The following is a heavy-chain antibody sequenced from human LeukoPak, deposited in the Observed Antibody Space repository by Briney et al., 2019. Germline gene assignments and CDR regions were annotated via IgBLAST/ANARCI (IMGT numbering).Heavy chain of an antibody. D-gene: IGHD3-16*01. V-gene: IGHV3-23*01. CDR2: ISGSGGST. Sequence: GGSLRLSCAASGFTFSSYGMSWVRQAPGKGLEWVSAISGSGGSTYYADSVKGRFTISRDNSKNTLYLQMNSLKTEDTAVYYCTTDPLGPNYYYYYMDVWGKGTTVTVSS. CDR1: GFTFSSYG. CDR3: TTDPLGPNYYYYYMDV. J-gene: IGHJ6*03.